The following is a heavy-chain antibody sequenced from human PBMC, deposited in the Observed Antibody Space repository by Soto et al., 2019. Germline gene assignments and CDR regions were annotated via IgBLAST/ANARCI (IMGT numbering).Heavy chain of an antibody. V-gene: IGHV3-48*01. Sequence: EVQLVESGGGLVQPGGSLRLSCAASGFTFSSYSMNWVRQAPGKGLEWVSYISSSSSTIYYADSVKGRFTISKDNAKNALYLQRNSRRAEDTAVYYCARDSGYSYAPFDYWGQGTLVTVSS. CDR3: ARDSGYSYAPFDY. CDR2: ISSSSSTI. CDR1: GFTFSSYS. D-gene: IGHD5-18*01. J-gene: IGHJ4*02.